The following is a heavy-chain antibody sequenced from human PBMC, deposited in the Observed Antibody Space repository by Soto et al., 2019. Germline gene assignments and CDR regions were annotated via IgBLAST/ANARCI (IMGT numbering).Heavy chain of an antibody. Sequence: QVQLVQSGAEAKKPGASVKVSCKASGYTFTIYDTNRVRQPTGHGLDWMGWMNRNSCNTGYAQKFQGRDTNTRHTSISTAYLGLSSLRSDDTAVYCCARGRDSRGYYFEYWGQGALGTVAS. CDR3: ARGRDSRGYYFEY. D-gene: IGHD3-22*01. J-gene: IGHJ4*02. CDR1: GYTFTIYD. CDR2: MNRNSCNT. V-gene: IGHV1-8*01.